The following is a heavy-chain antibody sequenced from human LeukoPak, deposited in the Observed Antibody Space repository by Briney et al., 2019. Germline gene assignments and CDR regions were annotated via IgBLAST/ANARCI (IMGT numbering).Heavy chain of an antibody. D-gene: IGHD5-12*01. V-gene: IGHV3-23*01. Sequence: GGSLRLSCAASGFTFSSYAMSRVRQAPGKGLEWVSAISGSGGSTYYADSVKGRFTISRDNSKNTLYLQMNSLRAEDTAVYYCATSGYDEYYFDYWGQGTLVTVSS. CDR1: GFTFSSYA. CDR2: ISGSGGST. CDR3: ATSGYDEYYFDY. J-gene: IGHJ4*02.